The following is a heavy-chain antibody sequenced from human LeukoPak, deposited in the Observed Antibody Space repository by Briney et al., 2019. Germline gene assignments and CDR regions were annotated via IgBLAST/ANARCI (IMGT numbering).Heavy chain of an antibody. D-gene: IGHD6-19*01. Sequence: GGSLRLSCAASGFTFSSYAMSWVRQAPGKGLEWVSAISGSGGSTYYADSVKGRFTISRDNSKNTLYLQMNSLRAEDTPVYYCAKVLGSSGWRLQFDYWGQGTLVTVSS. CDR2: ISGSGGST. V-gene: IGHV3-23*01. CDR3: AKVLGSSGWRLQFDY. J-gene: IGHJ4*02. CDR1: GFTFSSYA.